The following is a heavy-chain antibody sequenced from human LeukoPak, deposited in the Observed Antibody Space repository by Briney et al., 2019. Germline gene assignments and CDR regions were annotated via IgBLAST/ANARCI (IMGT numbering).Heavy chain of an antibody. CDR1: GGSISSGSYY. CDR3: ARSLWSGHDAFDI. J-gene: IGHJ3*02. V-gene: IGHV4-61*02. D-gene: IGHD3-3*01. CDR2: IYTSGST. Sequence: SQTLSLTCTVSGGSISSGSYYWSWIRQPAGKGLEWIGRIYTSGSTNYNPSLKSRVTISVDTSKNQFSLKLSSVTAADTAVYYCARSLWSGHDAFDIWGQGTMVTVSS.